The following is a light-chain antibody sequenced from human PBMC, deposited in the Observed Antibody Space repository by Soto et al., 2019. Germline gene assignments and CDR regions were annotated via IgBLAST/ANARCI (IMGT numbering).Light chain of an antibody. Sequence: EIVMTQSPATLSVSPGERATLSCRASQSVNNNLAWYQQKPGPAPRLLIYDASTRATGIPARFSGSGSGTDFTLTISSLQSEDFAVYYCQQYNTWPLTFGGGTKVDIK. CDR3: QQYNTWPLT. V-gene: IGKV3-15*01. CDR1: QSVNNN. J-gene: IGKJ4*01. CDR2: DAS.